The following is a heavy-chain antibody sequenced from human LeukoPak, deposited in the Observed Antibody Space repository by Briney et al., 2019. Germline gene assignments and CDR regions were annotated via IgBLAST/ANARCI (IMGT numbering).Heavy chain of an antibody. CDR3: ARSSSWQSHYYMDV. J-gene: IGHJ6*03. D-gene: IGHD6-19*01. Sequence: KTSETLSLTCTVSGDSISTYYWSWIRQAPGKGLEWIGFIYSSGNTKYNPSLKSRVTVSRDTPKNQFSLRLTSVTAADTAVYYCARSSSWQSHYYMDVWGKGTTVGVSS. CDR2: IYSSGNT. V-gene: IGHV4-59*01. CDR1: GDSISTYY.